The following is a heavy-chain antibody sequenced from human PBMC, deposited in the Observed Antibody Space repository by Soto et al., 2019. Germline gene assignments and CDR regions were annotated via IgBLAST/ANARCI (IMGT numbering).Heavy chain of an antibody. J-gene: IGHJ6*01. CDR2: IIPIFGTA. V-gene: IGHV1-69*13. CDR1: GGTFSSYA. CDR3: ARPFDVQTGYFYGIGG. D-gene: IGHD1-1*01. Sequence: GASVKVSCKASGGTFSSYAISWVRQAPGQGLEWMGGIIPIFGTANYAQKFQGRVTITADESTSTAYMELSSLRPEDTAVYYCARPFDVQTGYFYGIGGSRHSTTVGVSS.